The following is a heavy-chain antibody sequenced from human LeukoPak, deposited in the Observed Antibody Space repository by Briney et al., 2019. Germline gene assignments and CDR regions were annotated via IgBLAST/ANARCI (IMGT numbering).Heavy chain of an antibody. J-gene: IGHJ4*02. CDR3: TSSIAVAGPKGEPFDY. CDR1: GFTFSGSA. V-gene: IGHV3-73*01. CDR2: IRSKANSYAT. Sequence: QAGGSLKLSCAASGFTFSGSAMHWVRQASGKGLEWVGRIRSKANSYATAYAASVKGRFTISRDDSKNTAYLQMNSLKTEDTAVYYCTSSIAVAGPKGEPFDYWGQGTLVTVSS. D-gene: IGHD6-19*01.